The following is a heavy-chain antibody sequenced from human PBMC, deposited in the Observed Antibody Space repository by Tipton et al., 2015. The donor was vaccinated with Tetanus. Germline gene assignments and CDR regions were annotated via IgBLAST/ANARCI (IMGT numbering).Heavy chain of an antibody. Sequence: SLRLSCAASGFTFSSYGMHWVRQAPGKGLEWVAVIWYDGSNKYYADSVKGRFTISRDNSKNTLYLQMNSLRAEDTAVYYCARPYGDYLLYYYYGMDVWGQGTTVTVS. CDR1: GFTFSSYG. CDR3: ARPYGDYLLYYYYGMDV. D-gene: IGHD4-17*01. CDR2: IWYDGSNK. J-gene: IGHJ6*02. V-gene: IGHV3-33*01.